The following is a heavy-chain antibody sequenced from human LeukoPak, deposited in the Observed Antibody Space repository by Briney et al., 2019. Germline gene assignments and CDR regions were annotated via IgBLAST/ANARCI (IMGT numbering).Heavy chain of an antibody. J-gene: IGHJ4*02. D-gene: IGHD4-11*01. CDR3: ARDLDYSKRFDY. CDR1: GFTFSSYA. CDR2: ISASGSST. V-gene: IGHV3-23*01. Sequence: PGGSLRLSCAASGFTFSSYAMSWVRQAPGKGLEWVSAISASGSSTYYADSVNGRITISRDNSKNTIYLQMNSLRAEDTAVYYCARDLDYSKRFDYWGQEALV.